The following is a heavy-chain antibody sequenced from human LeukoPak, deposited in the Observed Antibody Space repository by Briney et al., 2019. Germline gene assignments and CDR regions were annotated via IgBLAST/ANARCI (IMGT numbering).Heavy chain of an antibody. CDR1: GGSISSYY. Sequence: SETLSLTCTVSGGSISSYYWSWIRQPPGKGLEWIGYIYYSGSTNYNPSLKSRVTISVDTSKNQFSLKLSSVTAADTAVYYCARHISGGSWFFDYWGQETLVTVSS. V-gene: IGHV4-59*01. J-gene: IGHJ4*02. CDR3: ARHISGGSWFFDY. D-gene: IGHD2-15*01. CDR2: IYYSGST.